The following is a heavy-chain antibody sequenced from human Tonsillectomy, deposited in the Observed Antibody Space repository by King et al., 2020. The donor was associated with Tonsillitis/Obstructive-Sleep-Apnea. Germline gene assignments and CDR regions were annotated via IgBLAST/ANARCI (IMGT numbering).Heavy chain of an antibody. CDR3: TRDIRGNYDFWSGYPGY. D-gene: IGHD3-3*01. Sequence: VQLVESGGGLIQPGGSLRLSCAASGFTFNFYSMDWVRQAPGKWLEWVSYISGSGNTIYYADSVKGRCTISRDNAKSSLYLQMNRLRDEDTAVYYCTRDIRGNYDFWSGYPGYWGQGTLVTVSS. CDR2: ISGSGNTI. CDR1: GFTFNFYS. V-gene: IGHV3-48*02. J-gene: IGHJ4*02.